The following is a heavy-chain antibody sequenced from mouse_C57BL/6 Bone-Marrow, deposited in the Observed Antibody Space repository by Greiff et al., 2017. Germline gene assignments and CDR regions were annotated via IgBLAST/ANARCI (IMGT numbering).Heavy chain of an antibody. CDR3: AADCSYWYVDV. CDR2: ISSSGST. V-gene: IGHV3-4*01. CDR1: GYSITNGNHW. J-gene: IGHJ1*03. Sequence: EVHLVESGPALVKPSQTVSLTCTVTGYSITNGNHWWNWIRQVSGSKLEWIGYISSSGSTDSNPSLKNRISITRDTSKNQFFLQLNSVTTEDIATYYWAADCSYWYVDVWGTGTTVTVSA.